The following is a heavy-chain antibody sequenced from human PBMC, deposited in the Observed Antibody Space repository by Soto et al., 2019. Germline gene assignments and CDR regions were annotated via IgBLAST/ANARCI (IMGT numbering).Heavy chain of an antibody. V-gene: IGHV1-18*01. J-gene: IGHJ3*02. Sequence: ASVKVSCKTSGYTFTNYGISWVRQAPGQGLEWMGWISAHTGNTNYAQKFQGRVTMTTDTSTSTAYMELRGLRSDDTAVYYCARVLGYNSSWWRHTAFDIWGQGTMVTVS. CDR1: GYTFTNYG. CDR2: ISAHTGNT. D-gene: IGHD6-13*01. CDR3: ARVLGYNSSWWRHTAFDI.